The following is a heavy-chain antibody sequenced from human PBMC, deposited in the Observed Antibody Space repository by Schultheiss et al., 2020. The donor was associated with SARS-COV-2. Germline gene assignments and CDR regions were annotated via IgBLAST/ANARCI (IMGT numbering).Heavy chain of an antibody. CDR3: ARAGYCSGGSCYGGFDAFDI. J-gene: IGHJ3*02. Sequence: GGSLRLSCTASGFTFSSYSMNWVRQAPGKGLEWVSYISSSSSYTNYADSVKGRFTISRDNAKNSLYLQMNSLRAEDTAVYYCARAGYCSGGSCYGGFDAFDIWGQGTMVTVSS. V-gene: IGHV3-21*05. CDR2: ISSSSSYT. CDR1: GFTFSSYS. D-gene: IGHD2-15*01.